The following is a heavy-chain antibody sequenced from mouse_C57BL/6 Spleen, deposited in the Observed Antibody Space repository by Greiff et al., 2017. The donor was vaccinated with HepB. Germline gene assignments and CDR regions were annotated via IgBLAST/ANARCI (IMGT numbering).Heavy chain of an antibody. Sequence: QVQLQQSGPELVKPGASVKISCKASGYAFSSSWMNWVKQRPGKGLEWIGRIYPGDGDTNYNGKFKGKATLTADKSSSPAYMQLSSLTSEDSAVYFCARLIYYDYDDYAMDYWGQGTSVTVSS. CDR3: ARLIYYDYDDYAMDY. V-gene: IGHV1-82*01. D-gene: IGHD2-4*01. CDR2: IYPGDGDT. CDR1: GYAFSSSW. J-gene: IGHJ4*01.